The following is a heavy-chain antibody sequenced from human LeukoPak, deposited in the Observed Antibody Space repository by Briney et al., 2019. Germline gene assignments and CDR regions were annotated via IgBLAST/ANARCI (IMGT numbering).Heavy chain of an antibody. CDR1: GFTFSSYS. Sequence: GGSLRLSCAASGFTFSSYSMNWVRQAPGKGLEWVSSISSSSSYIYYADSAKGRFTISRDNAKNSLYLQMNSLRAEDTAVYYCARDSDEYFDYWGQGTLVTVSS. V-gene: IGHV3-21*01. CDR3: ARDSDEYFDY. J-gene: IGHJ4*02. CDR2: ISSSSSYI.